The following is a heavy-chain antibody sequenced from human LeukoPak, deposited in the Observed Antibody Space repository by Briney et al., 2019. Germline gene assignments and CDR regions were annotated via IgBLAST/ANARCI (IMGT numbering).Heavy chain of an antibody. V-gene: IGHV3-74*01. D-gene: IGHD4-23*01. Sequence: GGSLRLSCAASGFTFSEYSMSWVRQVPGKGLVWVSRVYTDGTTTDFADSVKGRFTVSRDNAKNTLYLQMDSLRAEDTAMYYCARSVVSTYWYFDLWGRGTLVTVSS. J-gene: IGHJ2*01. CDR1: GFTFSEYS. CDR3: ARSVVSTYWYFDL. CDR2: VYTDGTTT.